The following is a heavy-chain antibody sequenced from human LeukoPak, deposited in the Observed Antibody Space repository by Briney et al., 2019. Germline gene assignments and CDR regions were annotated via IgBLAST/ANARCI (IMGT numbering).Heavy chain of an antibody. J-gene: IGHJ4*02. CDR3: ARWYYDSSGYRYFDY. Sequence: SETLSLTCTVSGDSISSGGYYWSWIRQQPGKGLEWIGNIYYSGSTRYNPSLESRVTISVDTSKNQFSLKLTSVTAADTAVYYCARWYYDSSGYRYFDYWGQGTQVTVSS. CDR2: IYYSGST. D-gene: IGHD3-22*01. V-gene: IGHV4-31*03. CDR1: GDSISSGGYY.